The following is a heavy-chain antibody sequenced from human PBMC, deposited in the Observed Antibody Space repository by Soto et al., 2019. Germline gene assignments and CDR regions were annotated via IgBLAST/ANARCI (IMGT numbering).Heavy chain of an antibody. CDR2: IYYSGST. J-gene: IGHJ6*02. CDR1: GGSISSYY. CDR3: ARANVYNWNQGHYYYGMDV. Sequence: SETLSLTCTVSGGSISSYYWSWIRQPPGKGLEWIGYIYYSGSTNYNPSLKSRVTISVDTSKNQFSLKLSSVTAADTAVYYCARANVYNWNQGHYYYGMDVWGQGTTVTVSS. D-gene: IGHD1-20*01. V-gene: IGHV4-59*01.